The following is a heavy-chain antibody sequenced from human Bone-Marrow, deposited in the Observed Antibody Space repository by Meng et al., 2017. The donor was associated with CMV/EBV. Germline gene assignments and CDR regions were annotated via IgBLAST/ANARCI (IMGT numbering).Heavy chain of an antibody. J-gene: IGHJ4*02. CDR3: FACQHSTHD. V-gene: IGHV3-48*04. CDR1: GFTFSSYS. Sequence: GESLKISCAASGFTFSSYSMNWVRQAPGKGLEWVSYISSSSSTIYYADSVKGRFTISRDNAKNSLYLQMNSLRAEDTAVYYCFACQHSTHDWGQGTLVTVSS. CDR2: ISSSSSTI.